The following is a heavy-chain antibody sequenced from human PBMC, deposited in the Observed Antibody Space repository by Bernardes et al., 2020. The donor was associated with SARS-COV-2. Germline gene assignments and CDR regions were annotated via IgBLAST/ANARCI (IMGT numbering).Heavy chain of an antibody. Sequence: SEPLSLTCTVSGGSISSYYWSWIRQPPGKGLEWIGYIYYSGSTNYNPSLKSRVTISVDTSKNQFSLKLSSVTAADTAVYYCARFYYDSSGYSSPYFDYWGQGTLVTVSS. J-gene: IGHJ4*02. CDR2: IYYSGST. CDR1: GGSISSYY. V-gene: IGHV4-59*01. CDR3: ARFYYDSSGYSSPYFDY. D-gene: IGHD3-22*01.